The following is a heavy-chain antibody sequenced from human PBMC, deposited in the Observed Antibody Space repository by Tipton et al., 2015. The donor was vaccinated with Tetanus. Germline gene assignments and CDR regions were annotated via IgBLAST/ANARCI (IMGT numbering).Heavy chain of an antibody. CDR1: GGSINNGAYT. CDR2: IFHTGGT. CDR3: ARSHGSGGLLWFDS. Sequence: TLSLTCTVSGGSINNGAYTWSWIRQSPGKGLEWIGYIFHTGGTYYNPSLKSRVTILVDGPKNQFSLNLESVTAADTAVYYCARSHGSGGLLWFDSWGQGTLVTVSS. D-gene: IGHD3-10*01. J-gene: IGHJ5*01. V-gene: IGHV4-30-2*06.